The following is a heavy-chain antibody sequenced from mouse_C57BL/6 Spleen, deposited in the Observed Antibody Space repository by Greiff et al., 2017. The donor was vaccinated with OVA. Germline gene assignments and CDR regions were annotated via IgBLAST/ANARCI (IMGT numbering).Heavy chain of an antibody. V-gene: IGHV1-54*01. J-gene: IGHJ3*01. CDR3: ARGGYYGSPSGFAY. Sequence: VKLMESGAELVRPGTSVKVSCKASGYAFTNYLIEWVKQRPGQGLEWIGVINPGSGGTNYNEKFKGKATLTADKSSSTAYMQLSSLTSEDSAVYFCARGGYYGSPSGFAYWGQGTLVTVSA. D-gene: IGHD1-1*01. CDR2: INPGSGGT. CDR1: GYAFTNYL.